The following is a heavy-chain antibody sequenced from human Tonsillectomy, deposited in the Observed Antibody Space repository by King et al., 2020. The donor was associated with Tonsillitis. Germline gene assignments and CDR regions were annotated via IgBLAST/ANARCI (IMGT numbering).Heavy chain of an antibody. CDR3: VRALKWGSGWSGGMDV. CDR1: GFTFSTYA. J-gene: IGHJ6*02. V-gene: IGHV3-30-3*01. D-gene: IGHD6-19*01. Sequence: VQLVESGGGVVQPGRSLRLSCAASGFTFSTYALHWVRQAPGKGLEWVAVISYDASNKYYVDSVKGRFTISRDNSKNTLYLQMNSLRAEDTAVYYCVRALKWGSGWSGGMDVWGQGTTVTVSS. CDR2: ISYDASNK.